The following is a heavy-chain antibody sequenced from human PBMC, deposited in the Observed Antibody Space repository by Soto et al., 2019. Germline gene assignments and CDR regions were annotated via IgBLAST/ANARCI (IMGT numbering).Heavy chain of an antibody. CDR3: AKARSSGWDHY. CDR1: GFTFSSYA. Sequence: GGSLRLSCAASGFTFSSYAMSWVRQAPGKGLEWVSAISGSGGSTYYADSVKGRFTISRDNSKNTLYLQMNSLRAEDTAVCHCAKARSSGWDHYWGQGTLVTVSS. CDR2: ISGSGGST. J-gene: IGHJ4*02. V-gene: IGHV3-23*01. D-gene: IGHD6-19*01.